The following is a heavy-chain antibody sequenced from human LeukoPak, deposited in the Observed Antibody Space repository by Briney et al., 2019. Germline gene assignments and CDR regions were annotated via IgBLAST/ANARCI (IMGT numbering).Heavy chain of an antibody. J-gene: IGHJ6*03. D-gene: IGHD3-10*01. CDR2: IYSGGST. CDR3: ARLITMVRGFYVYYMDV. CDR1: GFTVSTNY. Sequence: PGGSLRLSCAASGFTVSTNYMNWVRQAPGKGLEWVAVIYSGGSTYYTDSVKGRFTISRDNSRNTLYLQMNALRAEDTAVYYCARLITMVRGFYVYYMDVWGKGTTVTVSS. V-gene: IGHV3-53*01.